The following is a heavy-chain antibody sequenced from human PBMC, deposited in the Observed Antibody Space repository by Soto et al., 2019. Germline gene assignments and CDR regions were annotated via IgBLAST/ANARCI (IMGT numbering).Heavy chain of an antibody. V-gene: IGHV1-8*01. Sequence: ASVKVSCKASGYTFTSYDINWVRQATGQGLEWMGRINPNTGYTDYAQKFQGRVTMTGNTSITTAYMELSSLRSEDTAVYYCARSDCGGNFDYWGQGTLVTVSS. CDR1: GYTFTSYD. D-gene: IGHD4-17*01. CDR3: ARSDCGGNFDY. J-gene: IGHJ4*02. CDR2: INPNTGYT.